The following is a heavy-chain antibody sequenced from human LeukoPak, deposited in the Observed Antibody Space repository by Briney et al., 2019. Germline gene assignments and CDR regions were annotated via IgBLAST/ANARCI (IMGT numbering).Heavy chain of an antibody. CDR3: ARIGGGNSPTQHYSHGMDV. V-gene: IGHV3-7*01. J-gene: IGHJ6*02. D-gene: IGHD3-16*01. Sequence: PGGSLRLSCAVSGFTFRRYWMSWVRQAPGKGLEWVANIKQDGSEKYYVDSVKGRFTMSRDNAKNSLYLQMSSLRAEDTAVYYCARIGGGNSPTQHYSHGMDVWGQGTTVTVSS. CDR2: IKQDGSEK. CDR1: GFTFRRYW.